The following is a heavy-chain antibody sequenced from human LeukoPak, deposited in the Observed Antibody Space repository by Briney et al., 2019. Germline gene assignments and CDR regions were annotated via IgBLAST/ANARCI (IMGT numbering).Heavy chain of an antibody. CDR1: GFTFSSYG. Sequence: GGSLRLSCAASGFTFSSYGMHWVRQAPGKGLEWVAVISYDGSNKYYADSEKGRFTISRDNSKNMLYLQMNSLRAEDTAVYYCAKLVTGTTWSEYWGQGTLVTVSS. V-gene: IGHV3-30*18. D-gene: IGHD1-20*01. J-gene: IGHJ4*02. CDR2: ISYDGSNK. CDR3: AKLVTGTTWSEY.